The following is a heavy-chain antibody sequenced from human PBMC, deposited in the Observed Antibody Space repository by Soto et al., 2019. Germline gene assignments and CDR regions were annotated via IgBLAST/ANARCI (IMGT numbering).Heavy chain of an antibody. J-gene: IGHJ5*02. D-gene: IGHD2-15*01. CDR2: IIPILGIA. Sequence: QVQLVQSGAEVKKPGSSVKVSCKASGGTFSSYTISWVRQAPGQGLEWMGRIIPILGIANYAQTFQGRVTITADKSTSTAYMELSSLRSEDTAVYYCARERTDIVVVVAAITKRTWFDPWGQGTLVTVSS. CDR1: GGTFSSYT. CDR3: ARERTDIVVVVAAITKRTWFDP. V-gene: IGHV1-69*08.